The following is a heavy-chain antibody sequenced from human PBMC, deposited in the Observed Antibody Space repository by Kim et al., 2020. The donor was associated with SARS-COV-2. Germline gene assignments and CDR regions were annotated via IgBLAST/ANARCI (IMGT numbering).Heavy chain of an antibody. V-gene: IGHV3-43*01. Sequence: GRFTISRDNSKNSLYLQMNSLRTEDTALYYCATVGSYCSSTSCHKAEYDYWGQGTLVTVSS. D-gene: IGHD2-2*02. J-gene: IGHJ4*02. CDR3: ATVGSYCSSTSCHKAEYDY.